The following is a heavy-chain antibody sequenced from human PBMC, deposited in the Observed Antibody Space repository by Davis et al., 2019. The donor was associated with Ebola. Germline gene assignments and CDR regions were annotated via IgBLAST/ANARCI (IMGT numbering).Heavy chain of an antibody. CDR2: ISGNGYST. D-gene: IGHD6-19*01. CDR1: GFTFSTYA. CDR3: AKGEAVTGTNTRVCDY. Sequence: GGSLRLSCPASGFTFSTYAVTWVRQVPGKGLGWVSSISGNGYSTYYADSVKGRFTISRDNSRNTLYLQMSSLRADDTAVYYCAKGEAVTGTNTRVCDYWGQGALVTVSS. V-gene: IGHV3-23*01. J-gene: IGHJ4*02.